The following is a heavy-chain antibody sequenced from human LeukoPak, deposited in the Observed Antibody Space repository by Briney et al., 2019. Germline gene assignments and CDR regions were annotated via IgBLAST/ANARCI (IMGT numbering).Heavy chain of an antibody. D-gene: IGHD6-13*01. V-gene: IGHV3-7*05. CDR2: IKEDGSEK. CDR1: GFTFTNTW. Sequence: PGGSLRLSCATSGFTFTNTWMSWVRQAPGKGLEWVATIKEDGSEKYYVDSVKGRFTISRDNAKNSLYLQMDSLRAEDTAVYYCARLREAAGVWGQGTTVTVSS. CDR3: ARLREAAGV. J-gene: IGHJ6*02.